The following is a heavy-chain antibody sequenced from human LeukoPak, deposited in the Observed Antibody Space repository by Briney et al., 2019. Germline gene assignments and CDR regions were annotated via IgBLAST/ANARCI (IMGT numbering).Heavy chain of an antibody. Sequence: PSETLSLTCTVSGGSISSYYWSWIRQPPGKGLEWIGYIYTSGSTNYNPSLKSRVTISVDTSKNQFSLELSSVTAADTAVYYCARTIAAAGRDYFDYWGQGTLVTVSS. CDR3: ARTIAAAGRDYFDY. CDR1: GGSISSYY. V-gene: IGHV4-4*09. D-gene: IGHD6-13*01. CDR2: IYTSGST. J-gene: IGHJ4*02.